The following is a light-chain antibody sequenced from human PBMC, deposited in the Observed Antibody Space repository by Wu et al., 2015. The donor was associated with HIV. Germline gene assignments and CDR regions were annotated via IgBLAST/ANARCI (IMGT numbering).Light chain of an antibody. CDR3: QQYYTYPGYT. J-gene: IGKJ2*01. Sequence: IRMTQSPSSLSASIGDRVTITCRASQGISTYLAWYQQRPGKAPHLLVYAASTLQSGVPSRFSGSGSGTDFTLTINCLQSEDFATYYCQQYYTYPGYTFGQGTKLEIK. CDR1: QGISTY. CDR2: AAS. V-gene: IGKV1-8*01.